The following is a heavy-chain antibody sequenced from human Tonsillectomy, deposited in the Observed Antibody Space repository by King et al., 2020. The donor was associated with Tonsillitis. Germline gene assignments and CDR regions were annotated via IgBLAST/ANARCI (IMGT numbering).Heavy chain of an antibody. Sequence: VQLQESGPGLVKPSQTLSLTCTVSGGSLSSGDYYWSWVRQPPGKGLEWIGYIYYSGSTYYNPSHKSRVTISVGTSKNQFSLKLSSVTSADTAVYYCAREPREHDYGDYGYWGQGTLVTVSS. J-gene: IGHJ4*02. CDR1: GGSLSSGDYY. CDR2: IYYSGST. D-gene: IGHD4-17*01. V-gene: IGHV4-30-4*01. CDR3: AREPREHDYGDYGY.